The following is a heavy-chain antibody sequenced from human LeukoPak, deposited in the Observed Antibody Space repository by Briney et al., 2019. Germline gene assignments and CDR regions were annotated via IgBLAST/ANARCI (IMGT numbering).Heavy chain of an antibody. V-gene: IGHV4-61*02. J-gene: IGHJ3*02. Sequence: PSETLSLTCTVSNVSISSGSHYWNWIRQPAGKGLEWIGRFYTTGSTTYNPSLKSRVTMSSDTSKNQFSLKLSSVTAADTGVYYCARVPPTDTGGGALDIWGRGTMVTVSS. D-gene: IGHD1-14*01. CDR2: FYTTGST. CDR1: NVSISSGSHY. CDR3: ARVPPTDTGGGALDI.